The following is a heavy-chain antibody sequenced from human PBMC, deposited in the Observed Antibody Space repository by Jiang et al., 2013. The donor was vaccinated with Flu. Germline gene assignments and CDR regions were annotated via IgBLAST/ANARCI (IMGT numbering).Heavy chain of an antibody. D-gene: IGHD3-9*01. CDR3: ARVHYDILTGYYDYYYYGMDV. V-gene: IGHV4-31*03. Sequence: CTVSGGSISSGGYYWSWIRQHPGKGLEWIGYIYYSGSTYYNPSLKSRVTISVDTSKNQFSLKLSSVTAADTAVYYCARVHYDILTGYYDYYYYGMDVWGQGTTVTVSS. J-gene: IGHJ6*02. CDR2: IYYSGST. CDR1: GGSISSGGYY.